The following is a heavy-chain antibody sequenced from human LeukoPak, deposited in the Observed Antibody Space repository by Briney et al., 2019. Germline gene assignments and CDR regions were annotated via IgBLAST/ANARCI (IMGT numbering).Heavy chain of an antibody. D-gene: IGHD3-9*01. J-gene: IGHJ4*02. Sequence: GGSLRLSCAASGFTFSSFWMSWVRQAPGKGLEWVANIRKDGSLQYYVDSVEGRFTISRDNPKNSLYLQMNTLRADDTAVYYCTRVSGGYDMSDYWGQGTLVTVSS. CDR3: TRVSGGYDMSDY. V-gene: IGHV3-7*03. CDR2: IRKDGSLQ. CDR1: GFTFSSFW.